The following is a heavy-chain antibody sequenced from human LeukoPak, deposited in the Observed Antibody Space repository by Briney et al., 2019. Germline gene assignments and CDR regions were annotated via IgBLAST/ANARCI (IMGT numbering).Heavy chain of an antibody. CDR3: ARDRDSSSSHFDY. Sequence: GGSLRLSCAASGFTFSSYAMHWVRQAPGKGLEWVAAVAYDGTDKYYVDSVKGRFTISRDNSKNTLYLQMNSLRAEDTAVYYCARDRDSSSSHFDYWGQGTLVTVSS. V-gene: IGHV3-30-3*01. D-gene: IGHD6-13*01. J-gene: IGHJ4*02. CDR1: GFTFSSYA. CDR2: VAYDGTDK.